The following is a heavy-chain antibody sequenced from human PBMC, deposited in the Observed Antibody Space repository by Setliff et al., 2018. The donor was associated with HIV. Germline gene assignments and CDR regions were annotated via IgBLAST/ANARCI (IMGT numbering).Heavy chain of an antibody. CDR3: ARDIWAYGLMGS. J-gene: IGHJ5*02. Sequence: GSLRLSCVASGFTLISYTMNWVRQPPGKGLEWIGEIYFSGHTNYNPSLKSRVTLSLDNSKNQFSLKLTSVTAADTAVYYCARDIWAYGLMGSWGQGTLVTVSS. D-gene: IGHD4-17*01. V-gene: IGHV4-4*02. CDR1: GFTLISYTM. CDR2: IYFSGHT.